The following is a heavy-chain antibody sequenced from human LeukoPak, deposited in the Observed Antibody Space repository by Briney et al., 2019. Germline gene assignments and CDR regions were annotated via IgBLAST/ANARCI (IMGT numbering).Heavy chain of an antibody. CDR1: GFTFDDYA. Sequence: GGSLRLSCAASGFTFDDYAMHWVRQAPGKGLEWVSGISWNSGSIGYADSVKGRFTISRDNAKNSLYLQMNSLRAEDTALYYCAKDSFHSSGHYGMDVWGQGTTVTVSS. D-gene: IGHD6-19*01. CDR3: AKDSFHSSGHYGMDV. J-gene: IGHJ6*02. CDR2: ISWNSGSI. V-gene: IGHV3-9*01.